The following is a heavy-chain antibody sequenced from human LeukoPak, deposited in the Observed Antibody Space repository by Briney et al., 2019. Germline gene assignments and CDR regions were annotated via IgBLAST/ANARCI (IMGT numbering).Heavy chain of an antibody. Sequence: GGSLRLSCAASGFTFSSHGMHWVRQAPGKGLEWVAVISYDGSNKYYADSVKGRFTISRDNSKNTLYLQMNSLRAEDTAVYYCARGSSSWYKLWFDPWGQGTLVTVSS. CDR3: ARGSSSWYKLWFDP. J-gene: IGHJ5*02. D-gene: IGHD6-13*01. V-gene: IGHV3-30*03. CDR2: ISYDGSNK. CDR1: GFTFSSHG.